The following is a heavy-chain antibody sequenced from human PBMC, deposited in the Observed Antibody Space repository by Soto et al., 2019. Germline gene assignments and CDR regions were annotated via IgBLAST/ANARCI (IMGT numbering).Heavy chain of an antibody. D-gene: IGHD3-22*01. CDR3: AKDTYYHDSSGYYIFDY. CDR2: ISYDGSNK. Sequence: GSLRLSCAASGLTFSSYGMHWFRQAQGRGLEWVAVISYDGSNKNYADSVKGRFTISRDNSKNTVYLQMNSLRAEDTALYYCAKDTYYHDSSGYYIFDYWGQGTLVTVSS. V-gene: IGHV3-30*18. J-gene: IGHJ4*02. CDR1: GLTFSSYG.